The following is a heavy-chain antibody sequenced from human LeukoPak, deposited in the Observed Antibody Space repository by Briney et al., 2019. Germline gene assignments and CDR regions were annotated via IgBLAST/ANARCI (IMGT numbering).Heavy chain of an antibody. CDR3: AGRKRIYSGFDY. J-gene: IGHJ4*02. Sequence: SETLSLTCTVSGDSISGYYWSWIRQPPGKGLEWIGYIYYSGSTSYNPSLKSRVTISVDTSKNQFSLKLSSVTAADTAVYYCAGRKRIYSGFDYWGQGTLVTVSS. CDR1: GDSISGYY. D-gene: IGHD5-12*01. V-gene: IGHV4-59*01. CDR2: IYYSGST.